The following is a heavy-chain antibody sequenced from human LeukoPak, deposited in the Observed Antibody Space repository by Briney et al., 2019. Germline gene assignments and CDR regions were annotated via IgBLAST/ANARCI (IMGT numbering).Heavy chain of an antibody. CDR1: DGSISGSSYH. Sequence: SETLSLTCTVSDGSISGSSYHWGWIRQSPGKGLEWIGSINYSGTTYYNPSLKSRVTISVDTSKNQFSLKVSSVTAADTAVYYCATTYSYTSGGYDYWGQGTLVTVSS. J-gene: IGHJ4*02. V-gene: IGHV4-39*01. CDR3: ATTYSYTSGGYDY. CDR2: INYSGTT. D-gene: IGHD5-18*01.